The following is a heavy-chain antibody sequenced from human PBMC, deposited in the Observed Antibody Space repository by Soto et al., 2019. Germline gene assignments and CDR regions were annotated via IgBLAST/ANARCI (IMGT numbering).Heavy chain of an antibody. V-gene: IGHV1-18*04. D-gene: IGHD3-10*01. CDR3: ARDPYYYGSGSYYLH. CDR2: ISAYNGNT. CDR1: GYTFTSYG. J-gene: IGHJ4*02. Sequence: ASVKVSCRASGYTFTSYGISWVRQAPGQGLEWMVWISAYNGNTNYAQKLQGRVTMTTDTSTSTAYMELRSLRSDDTAVYYCARDPYYYGSGSYYLHWGQGTLVTVSS.